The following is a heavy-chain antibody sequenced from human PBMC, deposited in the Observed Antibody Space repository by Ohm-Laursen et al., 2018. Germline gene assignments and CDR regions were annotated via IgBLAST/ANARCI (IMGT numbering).Heavy chain of an antibody. J-gene: IGHJ3*02. D-gene: IGHD1-7*01. V-gene: IGHV1-8*01. CDR2: MNPKSGDT. Sequence: ATVKISCKASGYTFINYDIHWVRQASGQGLEWMGRMNPKSGDTGYAHKFQGRVTMARNASISTANMEMSSLRSEDTAVYYCARGRLSGTRRALDIWGQGTMVTVSS. CDR3: ARGRLSGTRRALDI. CDR1: GYTFINYD.